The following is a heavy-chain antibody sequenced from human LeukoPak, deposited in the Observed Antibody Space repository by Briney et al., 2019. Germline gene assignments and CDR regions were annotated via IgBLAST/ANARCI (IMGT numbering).Heavy chain of an antibody. J-gene: IGHJ4*02. CDR2: INPKSGGT. V-gene: IGHV1-2*02. CDR1: GYTFTGYY. Sequence: ASVKVSCKASGYTFTGYYMHWVRQAPGQGLEWMGWINPKSGGTNYAEKFQGRVTMTRDTSISTAYVEVIRLRSDDTAVYYCARSPHILTGEKFEYWGQGTRVTVSS. D-gene: IGHD3-9*01. CDR3: ARSPHILTGEKFEY.